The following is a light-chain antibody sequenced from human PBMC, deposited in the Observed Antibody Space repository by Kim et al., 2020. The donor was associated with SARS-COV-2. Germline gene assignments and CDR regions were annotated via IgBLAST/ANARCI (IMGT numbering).Light chain of an antibody. V-gene: IGLV2-8*01. CDR1: SSDIGGYNF. CDR3: TSYAGGNHLGVV. Sequence: QSALTQPPSASGSPGQSVTISCTGTSSDIGGYNFVSWYQQHPDKAPKLIMYEVTKRPSGVPDRFSGSKSANTASLTVSGLQAEDEANYYCTSYAGGNHLGVVFGGGTQLTVL. CDR2: EVT. J-gene: IGLJ2*01.